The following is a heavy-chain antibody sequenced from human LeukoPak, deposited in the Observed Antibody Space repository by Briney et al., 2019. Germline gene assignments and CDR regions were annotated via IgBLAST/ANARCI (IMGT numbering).Heavy chain of an antibody. CDR1: GFTFSSSA. Sequence: SVKVSCKASGFTFSSSAMQWVRQARGQRLEWIGWIVVGSGNTNYAQKFQERVTITRDMSTSTAYMEPSSLRSEDTAVYYCAAGLEAATNMLDYYYYGMDVWGQGTTVTVSS. V-gene: IGHV1-58*02. D-gene: IGHD5-24*01. CDR2: IVVGSGNT. CDR3: AAGLEAATNMLDYYYYGMDV. J-gene: IGHJ6*02.